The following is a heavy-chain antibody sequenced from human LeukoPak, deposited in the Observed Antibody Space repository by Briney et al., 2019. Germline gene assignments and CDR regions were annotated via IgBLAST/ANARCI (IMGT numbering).Heavy chain of an antibody. D-gene: IGHD6-19*01. J-gene: IGHJ6*03. CDR3: AKGSKAVLFTRDRYMDV. CDR2: IRYDGSNK. CDR1: GFTFSSYA. Sequence: GGSLRLSCAASGFTFSSYAMSWVRQAPGKGLEWVAFIRYDGSNKYYADSVRGRFTISRDNSKKTLYLQMNSLRAEDTAVYFCAKGSKAVLFTRDRYMDVWGKGTTVTISS. V-gene: IGHV3-30*02.